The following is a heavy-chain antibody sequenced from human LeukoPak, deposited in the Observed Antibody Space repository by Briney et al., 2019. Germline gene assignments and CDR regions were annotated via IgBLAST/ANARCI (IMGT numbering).Heavy chain of an antibody. CDR3: ARDFGTTVFNWLDP. J-gene: IGHJ5*02. Sequence: PGRSLRPSCAASGFTFSTYAMHWVRQAPGKGLDWVAIVSYDESNKYYADSVKGRFTISRDNSKNTLYLQMNSLRAEDTALYYCARDFGTTVFNWLDPWGQGTLVTVSS. CDR2: VSYDESNK. V-gene: IGHV3-30-3*01. D-gene: IGHD1-7*01. CDR1: GFTFSTYA.